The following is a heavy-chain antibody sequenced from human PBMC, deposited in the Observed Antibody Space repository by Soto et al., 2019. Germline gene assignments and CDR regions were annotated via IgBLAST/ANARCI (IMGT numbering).Heavy chain of an antibody. CDR3: ARVVYDSSGYYPYDAFDI. CDR2: IIPIFGTA. CDR1: GGTFSSYA. Sequence: SVKVSCKASGGTFSSYAISWVRQAPGQGLEWMGGIIPIFGTANYAQKFQGRVTITADESTSTAYMELSSLRSEDTAVYYCARVVYDSSGYYPYDAFDIWGQGTMVTVSS. V-gene: IGHV1-69*13. J-gene: IGHJ3*02. D-gene: IGHD3-22*01.